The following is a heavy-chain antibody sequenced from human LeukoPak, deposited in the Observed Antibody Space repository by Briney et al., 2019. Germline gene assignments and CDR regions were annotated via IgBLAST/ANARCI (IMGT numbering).Heavy chain of an antibody. CDR1: GFTVSSNY. Sequence: PGGSLRLSCAASGFTVSSNYMSWVRQAPGKGLEWVSVIYSGGSTYYADSVKGRFTVSRDNSKNTLYLQMNSLRAEDTAVYYCARSTVYYFGYWGQGTLVTVSS. V-gene: IGHV3-53*01. CDR3: ARSTVYYFGY. D-gene: IGHD4-17*01. J-gene: IGHJ4*02. CDR2: IYSGGST.